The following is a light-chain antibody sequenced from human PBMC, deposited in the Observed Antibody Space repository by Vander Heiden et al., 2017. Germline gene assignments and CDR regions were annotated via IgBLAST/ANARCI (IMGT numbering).Light chain of an antibody. CDR1: GSNIGAGDG. CDR2: GGS. Sequence: QSVLTQPPSVSGAPGQRVTIPCTGSGSNIGAGDGVHWYQQLPGTAPKVLIYGGSDRPSGVPDRFSGSKSDTSASLAITGLQAEDEADYYCQSYDNSLSASVIGGGTKLTGL. J-gene: IGLJ2*01. V-gene: IGLV1-40*01. CDR3: QSYDNSLSASV.